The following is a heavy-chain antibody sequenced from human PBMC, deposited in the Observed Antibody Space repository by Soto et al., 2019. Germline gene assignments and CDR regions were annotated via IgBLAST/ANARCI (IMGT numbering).Heavy chain of an antibody. CDR1: GGTFSSYA. Sequence: SVKVSCKASGGTFSSYAISWVRQAPGQGLEWMGGIIPIFGTANYAQKFQGRVTITADESTSTAYMELSSLRSEDTAVYYCARDGFNYGSGSYYNPGKPNWFDPWGQGTLVTVSS. V-gene: IGHV1-69*13. J-gene: IGHJ5*02. CDR2: IIPIFGTA. D-gene: IGHD3-10*01. CDR3: ARDGFNYGSGSYYNPGKPNWFDP.